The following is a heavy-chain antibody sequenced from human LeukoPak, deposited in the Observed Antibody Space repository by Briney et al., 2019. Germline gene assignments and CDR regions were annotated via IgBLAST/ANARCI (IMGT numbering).Heavy chain of an antibody. J-gene: IGHJ4*02. CDR2: ISGSGGST. V-gene: IGHV3-23*01. CDR3: ARDVVGATYFD. D-gene: IGHD1-26*01. CDR1: GFTFSSYV. Sequence: GGSLRLSCAASGFTFSSYVMSWVRQAPGKGMEWVSTISGSGGSTYYADSVKGRFTISRDNSKNTLYLQMNSLRAEDTAVYYCARDVVGATYFDWGQGTLVTVSS.